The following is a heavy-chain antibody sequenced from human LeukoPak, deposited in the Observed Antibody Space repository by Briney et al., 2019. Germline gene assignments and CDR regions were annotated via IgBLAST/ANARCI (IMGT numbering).Heavy chain of an antibody. D-gene: IGHD3-22*01. CDR3: ARGRRDSSGYYYVDY. J-gene: IGHJ4*02. CDR1: GGSFSGYY. Sequence: SETLSLTCAVYGGSFSGYYWSWIRRPPGKGLEWIGEINHSGSTNYNPSLKSRVAISVDTSKNQFSLKLSSVTAADTAVYYCARGRRDSSGYYYVDYWGQGTLVTVSS. V-gene: IGHV4-34*01. CDR2: INHSGST.